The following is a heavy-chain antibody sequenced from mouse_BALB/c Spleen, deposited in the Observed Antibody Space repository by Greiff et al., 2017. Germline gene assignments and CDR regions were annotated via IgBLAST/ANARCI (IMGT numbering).Heavy chain of an antibody. V-gene: IGHV1-7*01. Sequence: QVQLKESGAELAKPGASVKMSCKASGYTFTSYWMHWVKQRPGQGLEWIGYINPSTGYTEYNQKFKDKATLTADKSSSTAYMQLSSLTSEDSAVYYCARWDYGYDEKDAMDYWGQGTSVTVSS. CDR3: ARWDYGYDEKDAMDY. D-gene: IGHD2-2*01. J-gene: IGHJ4*01. CDR2: INPSTGYT. CDR1: GYTFTSYW.